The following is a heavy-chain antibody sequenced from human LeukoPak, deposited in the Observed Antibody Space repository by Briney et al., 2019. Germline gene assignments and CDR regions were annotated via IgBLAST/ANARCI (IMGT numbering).Heavy chain of an antibody. V-gene: IGHV3-48*01. J-gene: IGHJ4*02. CDR3: ARVRSPRYFDY. CDR1: GFTFSSYT. CDR2: ISSGNSNI. Sequence: GGSLRLSCAASGFTFSSYTMNGVRQAPGKGLEWGSYISSGNSNIYCADAVKGRFTISRDNAKNSLYLQMNSLRAEDTAVYYCARVRSPRYFDYWGQGTLVTVSS.